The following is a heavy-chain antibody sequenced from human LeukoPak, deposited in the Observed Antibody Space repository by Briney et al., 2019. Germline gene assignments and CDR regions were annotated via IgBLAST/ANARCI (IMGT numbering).Heavy chain of an antibody. Sequence: PSETLSLTCTVSGGSISSYYWSWIRQPPGKGLEWIGYIYYSGSTNYNPSLKSRVTISVDMSKNHFSLNLSSVTAADTAVYYCARVSHWGNWFDPWGQGTLVTVSS. J-gene: IGHJ5*02. CDR3: ARVSHWGNWFDP. V-gene: IGHV4-59*01. CDR2: IYYSGST. CDR1: GGSISSYY. D-gene: IGHD7-27*01.